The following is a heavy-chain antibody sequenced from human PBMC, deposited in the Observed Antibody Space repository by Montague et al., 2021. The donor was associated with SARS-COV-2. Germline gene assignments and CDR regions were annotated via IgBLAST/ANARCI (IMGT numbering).Heavy chain of an antibody. CDR2: ITGSGGST. D-gene: IGHD1-26*01. V-gene: IGHV3-23*01. Sequence: SLRLSCAASGFTFSSYAMSWVRRAPGKGLEWVSTITGSGGSTYYADSVKGRFTISRDNSKNTLYLQMNSLRAEDTAVYYCAKGGVWERRGLTTFDYWGQGTLVTVSS. J-gene: IGHJ4*02. CDR3: AKGGVWERRGLTTFDY. CDR1: GFTFSSYA.